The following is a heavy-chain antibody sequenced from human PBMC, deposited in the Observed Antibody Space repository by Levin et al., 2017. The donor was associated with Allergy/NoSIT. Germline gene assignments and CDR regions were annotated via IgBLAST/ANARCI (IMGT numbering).Heavy chain of an antibody. CDR2: ISYDGSNK. D-gene: IGHD5-18*01. Sequence: GESLKISCAASGFTFSSYGMHWVRQAPGKGLEWVAVISYDGSNKYYADSVKGRFTISRDNSKNTLYLQMNSLRAEDTAVYYCAKDRTAMVEKGRRLFDYWGQGTLVTVSS. CDR1: GFTFSSYG. CDR3: AKDRTAMVEKGRRLFDY. V-gene: IGHV3-30*18. J-gene: IGHJ4*02.